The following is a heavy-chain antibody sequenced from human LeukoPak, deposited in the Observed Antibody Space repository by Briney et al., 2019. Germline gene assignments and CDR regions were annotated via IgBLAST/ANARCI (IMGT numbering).Heavy chain of an antibody. V-gene: IGHV3-9*01. Sequence: SLRLSCAASGFTFDDYAMHWVRQAPGKGLEWVSGISWNSGSIGYADSVKGRFTISRDNAKNSLYLQMNSLRAEDTALYYCAKDTGYYYDSSGSLRLDYWGQGTLVTVSS. D-gene: IGHD3-22*01. CDR2: ISWNSGSI. J-gene: IGHJ4*02. CDR1: GFTFDDYA. CDR3: AKDTGYYYDSSGSLRLDY.